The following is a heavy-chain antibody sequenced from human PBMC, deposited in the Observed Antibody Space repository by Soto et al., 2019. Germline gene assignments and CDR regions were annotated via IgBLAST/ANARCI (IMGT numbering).Heavy chain of an antibody. D-gene: IGHD2-2*01. J-gene: IGHJ6*02. CDR1: GYSFTSYA. V-gene: IGHV1-3*01. Sequence: ASVKVSCKASGYSFTSYAMHWVRQAPGQRLEWMGWINAGNGNTKYSQKFQGRVTITRDTSASTAYTELSSLRSEDTAVYYCARVYCSSTSCYYYYGMDVWGQGTTVTVSS. CDR2: INAGNGNT. CDR3: ARVYCSSTSCYYYYGMDV.